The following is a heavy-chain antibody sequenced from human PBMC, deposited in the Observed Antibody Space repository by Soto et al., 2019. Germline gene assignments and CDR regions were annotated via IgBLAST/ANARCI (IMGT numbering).Heavy chain of an antibody. J-gene: IGHJ4*02. CDR1: GFTFSSYA. Sequence: EVPLLESGGGLVQPGGSLRLSCAASGFTFSSYAMSWVRQAPGQGLDCVSAMSGSGGSTYYADSVKGRFTISRDNSKNTLYIQMNCVRDDDTAVYYCEKVGSITIVRGVINYFAYWGEGTLVTVSS. CDR3: EKVGSITIVRGVINYFAY. V-gene: IGHV3-23*01. D-gene: IGHD3-10*01. CDR2: MSGSGGST.